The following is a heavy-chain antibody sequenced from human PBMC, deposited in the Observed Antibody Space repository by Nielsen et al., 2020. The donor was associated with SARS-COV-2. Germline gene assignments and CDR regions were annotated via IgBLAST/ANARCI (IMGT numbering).Heavy chain of an antibody. V-gene: IGHV3-11*06. J-gene: IGHJ5*02. Sequence: GGSLRLSCTASGFTFSDSFMSWIRQAPGKGLEWVSYISGSGSYTNYADSLKGRFTVSRDNAENSLYLQMTSLRAEDTAVYYCARQLLAWGQGTLVTVSS. CDR2: ISGSGSYT. CDR3: ARQLLA. CDR1: GFTFSDSF. D-gene: IGHD5-24*01.